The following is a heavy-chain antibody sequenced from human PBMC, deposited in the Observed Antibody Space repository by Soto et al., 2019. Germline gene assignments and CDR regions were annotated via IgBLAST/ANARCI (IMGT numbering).Heavy chain of an antibody. CDR2: GNAGDGSA. D-gene: IGHD3-22*01. CDR1: GFTFTLHY. Sequence: QVQLVQSGAEVTEPGASVKVSCKTSGFTFTLHYIHWVRQAPGQGLEWVGMGNAGDGSATYAREFRDKVSLTWDTSTSTVYLDLNSLKSEDTAIYYCARERDSFDYWGQGTLVSVSP. CDR3: ARERDSFDY. V-gene: IGHV1-46*01. J-gene: IGHJ4*02.